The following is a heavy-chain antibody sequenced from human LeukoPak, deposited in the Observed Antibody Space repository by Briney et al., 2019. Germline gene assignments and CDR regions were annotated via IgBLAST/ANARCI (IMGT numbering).Heavy chain of an antibody. J-gene: IGHJ4*02. CDR1: GFTFSSYG. CDR3: AKEGEGVIDY. V-gene: IGHV3-30*18. Sequence: GGSLRLSCAASGFTFSSYGMHWGRQAPGKGLEWGAVISYDGSNKYYADSVKGGFTISRDNSKNTLYLQMNSLRAEDTAVYYCAKEGEGVIDYWGQGTLVTVSS. D-gene: IGHD3-10*01. CDR2: ISYDGSNK.